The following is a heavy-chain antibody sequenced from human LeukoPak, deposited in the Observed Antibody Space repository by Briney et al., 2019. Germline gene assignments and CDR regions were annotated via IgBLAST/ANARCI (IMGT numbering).Heavy chain of an antibody. CDR1: GYTFTGYY. CDR3: ARFTSGYYGYFDY. Sequence: ASVKFSCKASGYTFTGYYMHWMRQAPGQGLEWMGWINPNSGGTKYAQKFQGRVTMTRDTSISTAYMELSRVRSDDTAVYYCARFTSGYYGYFDYWGQGTPVTVSS. CDR2: INPNSGGT. J-gene: IGHJ4*02. V-gene: IGHV1-2*02. D-gene: IGHD3-22*01.